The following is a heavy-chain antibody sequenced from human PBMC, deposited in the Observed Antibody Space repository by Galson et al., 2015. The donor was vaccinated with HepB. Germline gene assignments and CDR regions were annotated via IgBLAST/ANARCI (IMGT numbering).Heavy chain of an antibody. D-gene: IGHD2-15*01. V-gene: IGHV3-30-3*01. Sequence: SLRLSCAASGFTFSSYAMHWVRQAPGKGLEWVAVISYDGSNKYYADSVKGRFTISRDNSKNTLYLQMNSLRAEDTAVYYCARPVGGSTFLYFDYWGQGTLVTVSS. CDR1: GFTFSSYA. CDR2: ISYDGSNK. J-gene: IGHJ4*02. CDR3: ARPVGGSTFLYFDY.